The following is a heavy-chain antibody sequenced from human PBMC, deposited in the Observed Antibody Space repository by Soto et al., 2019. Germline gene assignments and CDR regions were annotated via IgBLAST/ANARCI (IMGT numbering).Heavy chain of an antibody. D-gene: IGHD3-10*01. J-gene: IGHJ4*02. Sequence: SETLSLTCTVSGGSISSYYWSWIRQPPGKGLEWIGYIYYSGSTNYNPSLKSRVTISVDTSKNQFSLKLSSVTAADTAVYYCATGGRTTIDYWGQGTLVTVSS. CDR2: IYYSGST. CDR1: GGSISSYY. CDR3: ATGGRTTIDY. V-gene: IGHV4-59*01.